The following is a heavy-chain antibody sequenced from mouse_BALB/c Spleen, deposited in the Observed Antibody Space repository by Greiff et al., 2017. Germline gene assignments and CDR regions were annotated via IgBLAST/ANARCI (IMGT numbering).Heavy chain of an antibody. J-gene: IGHJ3*01. CDR1: GYTFTSYW. CDR3: ARDGGNYFAY. V-gene: IGHV1S81*02. D-gene: IGHD2-1*01. CDR2: INPSNGRT. Sequence: VQLQQPGAELVTPGASVKLSCKASGYTFTSYWMHWVKQRPGQGLEWIGEINPSNGRTNYNEKFKSKATLTVDKSSSTAYMQLSSLTSEDSAVYYCARDGGNYFAYWGQGTLVTVSA.